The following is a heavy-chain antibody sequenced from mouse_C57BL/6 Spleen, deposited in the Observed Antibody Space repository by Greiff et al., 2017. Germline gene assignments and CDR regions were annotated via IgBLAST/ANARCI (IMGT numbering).Heavy chain of an antibody. Sequence: VQLVESGPELVKPGASVKISCKASGYAFSSSWMNWVKQRPGKGLERIGRIYPGDGDTNYNGKFKGKATLTADKSSSTAYMQLSSLTSEDSAVYFCARDPSWDGDYWGQGTTLTVSS. V-gene: IGHV1-82*01. J-gene: IGHJ2*01. D-gene: IGHD4-1*01. CDR2: IYPGDGDT. CDR3: ARDPSWDGDY. CDR1: GYAFSSSW.